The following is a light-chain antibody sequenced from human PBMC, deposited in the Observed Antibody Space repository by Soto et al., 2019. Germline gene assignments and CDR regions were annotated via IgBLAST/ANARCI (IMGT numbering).Light chain of an antibody. CDR1: QSVSSSY. Sequence: ELVLTQPPGPLSWSPGERATLSCRASQSVSSSYLAWYQQKPGQAPRLLIYGASSRATGIPDRFSGSGSGTDFTLTISRLEPEDFAVYYCQQYGGSSRTFGQGTKVDIK. CDR3: QQYGGSSRT. V-gene: IGKV3-20*01. CDR2: GAS. J-gene: IGKJ1*01.